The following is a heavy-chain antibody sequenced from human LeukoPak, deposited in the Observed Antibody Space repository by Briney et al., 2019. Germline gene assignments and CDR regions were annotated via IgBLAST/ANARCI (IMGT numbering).Heavy chain of an antibody. CDR1: GFTFSSYA. Sequence: PGGSLRLSCAASGFTFSSYAMSWVRQAPGKGLEWVSAISGSGGSTYYADSVKGRFTISRDNSKNTLYLQMNSLRAEDTAVYYCAKDPRDGYNYDSQYYFDYWGQGTLVTVFS. CDR3: AKDPRDGYNYDSQYYFDY. D-gene: IGHD5-24*01. V-gene: IGHV3-23*01. J-gene: IGHJ4*02. CDR2: ISGSGGST.